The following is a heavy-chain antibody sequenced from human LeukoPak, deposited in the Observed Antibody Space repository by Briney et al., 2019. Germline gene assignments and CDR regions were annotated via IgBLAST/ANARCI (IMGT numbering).Heavy chain of an antibody. Sequence: ASVKVSWKASGGTFSSYAISWVRQAPGQGLEWMGGIIPIFGTANYAQKFQGRVTITTDESTSTAYMELSSLRSEDTAVYYCARAPTEMATMVGDYWGQGTLVTVSS. CDR1: GGTFSSYA. CDR2: IIPIFGTA. CDR3: ARAPTEMATMVGDY. V-gene: IGHV1-69*05. D-gene: IGHD5-24*01. J-gene: IGHJ4*02.